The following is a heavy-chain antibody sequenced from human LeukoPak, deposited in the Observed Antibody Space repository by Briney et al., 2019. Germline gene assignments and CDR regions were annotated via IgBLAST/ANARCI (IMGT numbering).Heavy chain of an antibody. V-gene: IGHV3-21*01. Sequence: PGGSLRLSCAASGVTFSSYSMNWVRQAPGKGVEWVSSISSSSSYIYYADSVKGRFTISRDNAKNSLYLQMNSLRAEDTAVYYCARGGQLLPFDYWGQGTLVTVSS. CDR2: ISSSSSYI. CDR1: GVTFSSYS. CDR3: ARGGQLLPFDY. D-gene: IGHD2-2*01. J-gene: IGHJ4*02.